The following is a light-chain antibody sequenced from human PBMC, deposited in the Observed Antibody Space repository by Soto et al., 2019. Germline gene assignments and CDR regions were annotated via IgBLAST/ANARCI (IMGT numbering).Light chain of an antibody. CDR3: QQRSDWPPWT. V-gene: IGKV3-11*01. CDR2: DAS. Sequence: EIVLTQSPATLSLSPGEGATLSCRASQSISSYLAWYQQKPGQAPRLLIYDASSRPTGIPARFSGSGSGTDFTLTISSLEPEDFAVYYCQQRSDWPPWTFGQGTKVEIK. CDR1: QSISSY. J-gene: IGKJ1*01.